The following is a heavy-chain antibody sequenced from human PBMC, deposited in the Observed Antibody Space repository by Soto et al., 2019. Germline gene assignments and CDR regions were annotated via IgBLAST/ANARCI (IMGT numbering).Heavy chain of an antibody. D-gene: IGHD6-19*01. J-gene: IGHJ6*02. Sequence: GGSLKISFKGSWYSLFPHLIGWVRPMPGKRLGWVGIIYPGDSDTRYSPSFEGQVTISADKSTNTAYLQWSSLKASDTAMYYCARPPLPGIVVPGGYNYHDGLDVWGQGTPVTVSS. V-gene: IGHV5-51*01. CDR3: ARPPLPGIVVPGGYNYHDGLDV. CDR2: IYPGDSDT. CDR1: WYSLFPHL.